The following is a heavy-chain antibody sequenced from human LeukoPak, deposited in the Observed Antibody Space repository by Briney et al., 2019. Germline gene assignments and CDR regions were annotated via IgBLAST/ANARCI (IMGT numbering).Heavy chain of an antibody. V-gene: IGHV3-7*03. Sequence: VGSLRLSCAASGFTFSSFWMNWVRHTPGKGLEWVANIEGDRSEKNYIDSVKGRFTISRDNAKKSLHLQMNSLRAEDTGVYYCAGGSGWFIDYWGQGTLVTVSS. J-gene: IGHJ4*02. CDR1: GFTFSSFW. D-gene: IGHD6-19*01. CDR3: AGGSGWFIDY. CDR2: IEGDRSEK.